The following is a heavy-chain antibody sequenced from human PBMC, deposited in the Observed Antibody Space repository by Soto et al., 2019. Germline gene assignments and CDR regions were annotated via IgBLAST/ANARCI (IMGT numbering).Heavy chain of an antibody. V-gene: IGHV4-30-2*01. J-gene: IGHJ5*02. CDR2: IYHSGSA. Sequence: QLQLQESGSGLVKPSQTLSLTCAVSGGSISSGAYSWSWIRQPPGQALEWIGYIYHSGSAYYNPSLKSRVTLSLDRSKNQVSLLLSSVTAADTAVYYCARFYGDYKNWFDPWGQGTLVTVSS. CDR3: ARFYGDYKNWFDP. CDR1: GGSISSGAYS. D-gene: IGHD4-17*01.